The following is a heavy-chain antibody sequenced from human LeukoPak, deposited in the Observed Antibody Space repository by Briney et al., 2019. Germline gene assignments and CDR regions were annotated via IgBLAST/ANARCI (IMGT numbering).Heavy chain of an antibody. CDR1: GFTFSSYS. CDR3: ARAKRNGFDI. Sequence: GGSLRLSCAASGFTFSSYSMNWVRQAPGKGLEWVSYISSSTGTIYYADSVKGRFTISRDNAKNSLYLQMSSLRAEDTAVYYCARAKRNGFDIWGQRTMVTVSS. V-gene: IGHV3-48*01. CDR2: ISSSTGTI. J-gene: IGHJ3*02.